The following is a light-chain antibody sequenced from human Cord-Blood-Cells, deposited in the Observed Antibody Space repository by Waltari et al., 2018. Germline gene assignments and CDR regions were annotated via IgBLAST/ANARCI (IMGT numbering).Light chain of an antibody. CDR2: SNN. CDR1: SSNIGSNT. J-gene: IGLJ3*02. V-gene: IGLV1-44*01. CDR3: AAWDDSLNGPV. Sequence: QSVLTQPPSASGTPGQRVTISCSGSSSNIGSNTVNWYTKPPGTAPKLLIYSNNQRPSGVPDRFSGSKSGTSASRAISGLQSEDEADYYCAAWDDSLNGPVFGGGTKLTVL.